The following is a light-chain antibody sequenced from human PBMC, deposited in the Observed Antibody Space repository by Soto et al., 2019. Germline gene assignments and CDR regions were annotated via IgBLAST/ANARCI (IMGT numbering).Light chain of an antibody. V-gene: IGKV1-39*01. Sequence: DIQMTQSPSSLSASVGDRVTITCRAGQSVSDYLNWYQQKTGKAPKLLIYGASNLQPGVPLRFSGSGSGTDFTLTISSLQPEDIVTYYCQQTYNDLRTFGGGTKVEIK. J-gene: IGKJ4*01. CDR1: QSVSDY. CDR3: QQTYNDLRT. CDR2: GAS.